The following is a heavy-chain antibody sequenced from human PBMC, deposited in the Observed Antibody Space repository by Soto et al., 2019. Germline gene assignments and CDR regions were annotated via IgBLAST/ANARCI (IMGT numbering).Heavy chain of an antibody. J-gene: IGHJ4*02. Sequence: EVHLLESGGGLVQPGESLRLSCVASGFSFSSYGMSWVRQAPGKGLEWASIISGSGDAKYYADSVKGRFTISTDNSKNTMYLQMDSLKAEDTAVYYCAKDFDSDETSHGPNDYWGQGTLVTVSS. V-gene: IGHV3-23*01. CDR1: GFSFSSYG. D-gene: IGHD3-22*01. CDR3: AKDFDSDETSHGPNDY. CDR2: ISGSGDAK.